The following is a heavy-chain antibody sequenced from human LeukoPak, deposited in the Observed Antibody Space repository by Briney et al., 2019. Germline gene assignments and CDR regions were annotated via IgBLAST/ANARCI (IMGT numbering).Heavy chain of an antibody. Sequence: SLNFCCTTAGTCSSSYRSGGGRQMGGGRLEWVGAIFPDDADTTYRPSFRGQVVMSADRSIRTAYLQWNTLKTSDTAMYYCVRQRGASGTINHFDPWGQGTLVTVPS. D-gene: IGHD3-10*01. V-gene: IGHV5-51*01. CDR1: GTCSSSYR. CDR3: VRQRGASGTINHFDP. J-gene: IGHJ5*02. CDR2: IFPDDADT.